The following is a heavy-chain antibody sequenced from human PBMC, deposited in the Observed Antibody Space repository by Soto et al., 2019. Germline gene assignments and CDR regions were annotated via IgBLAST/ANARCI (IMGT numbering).Heavy chain of an antibody. J-gene: IGHJ3*02. CDR1: GGSIGSGGYY. CDR2: IYSNGNT. V-gene: IGHV4-31*03. D-gene: IGHD1-1*01. CDR3: ARGRLTIQQGFEI. Sequence: SETLSLTCTVSGGSIGSGGYYWSWIRQDPGKGLEWLGYIYSNGNTYYNPSLKSRLVVSSDTSQNLFSLRLSSVTAADTGMYLCARGRLTIQQGFEIWGQGTMVPGSS.